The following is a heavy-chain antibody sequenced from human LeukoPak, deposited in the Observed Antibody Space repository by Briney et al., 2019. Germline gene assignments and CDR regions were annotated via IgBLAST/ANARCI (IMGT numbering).Heavy chain of an antibody. CDR2: IYYSGST. CDR3: ARDRGQGGYSYGAPLGY. CDR1: GGSISSHY. D-gene: IGHD5-18*01. Sequence: SETLSLTCTVSGGSISSHYWSWIRQPPGKGLEWIGYIYYSGSTNYNPSLKSRVTISVDTSKNQFSLKLSSVTAADTAVYYCARDRGQGGYSYGAPLGYWGQGTLVTVSS. J-gene: IGHJ4*02. V-gene: IGHV4-59*11.